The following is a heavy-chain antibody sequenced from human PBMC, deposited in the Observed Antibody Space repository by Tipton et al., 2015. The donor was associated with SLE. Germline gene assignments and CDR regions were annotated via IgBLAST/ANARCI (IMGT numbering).Heavy chain of an antibody. Sequence: TLSLTCSVSGGSIEIHYWAWIRQPPGKGLEWIGYLYYSGSTNYNPSLKSRATISVDTSKNQFSLSLFSVTAADTAVYYCAREEGDYNNYGWLDPWGQGTLVTVSS. J-gene: IGHJ5*02. V-gene: IGHV4-59*11. CDR1: GGSIEIHY. CDR3: AREEGDYNNYGWLDP. D-gene: IGHD4-11*01. CDR2: LYYSGST.